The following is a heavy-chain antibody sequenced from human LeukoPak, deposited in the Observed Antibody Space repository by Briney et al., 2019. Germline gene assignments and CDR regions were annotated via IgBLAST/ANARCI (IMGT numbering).Heavy chain of an antibody. CDR1: GGSISSGGYY. V-gene: IGHV4-61*08. Sequence: PSETLSLTCTVSGGSISSGGYYWSWIRQPPGKGLEWIGYIYYSGSTNYNPSLESRVTISVDTSKNQFSLKLSSVTAADTAVYYCAREPILWFGEFRAPGAFDIWGQGTMVTVSS. D-gene: IGHD3-10*01. J-gene: IGHJ3*02. CDR2: IYYSGST. CDR3: AREPILWFGEFRAPGAFDI.